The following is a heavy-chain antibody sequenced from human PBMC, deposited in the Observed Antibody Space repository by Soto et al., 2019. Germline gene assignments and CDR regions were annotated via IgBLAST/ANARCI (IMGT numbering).Heavy chain of an antibody. D-gene: IGHD3-22*01. CDR2: ISYDGSNK. CDR3: ANMALLRHSSGPQDEDGMDV. V-gene: IGHV3-30*18. J-gene: IGHJ6*02. CDR1: GFTFSSYG. Sequence: GGSLRLSCAASGFTFSSYGMHWVRQAPGKGLEWVAVISYDGSNKYYADSVKGRFTISRDNSKNTLYLQMNSLRAEDTAVYYCANMALLRHSSGPQDEDGMDVWGQGTTVTVSS.